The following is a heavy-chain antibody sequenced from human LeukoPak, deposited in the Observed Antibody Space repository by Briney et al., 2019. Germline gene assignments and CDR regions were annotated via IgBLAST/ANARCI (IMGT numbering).Heavy chain of an antibody. V-gene: IGHV3-53*01. J-gene: IGHJ1*01. Sequence: GGSLRLSCAASGFTFSSNYMSWVRQAPGKGLEWVSVIYSGGSTYYADSVKGRFTISRDNSKNTLYPQMNSLRAEDTAVYYCASAAYYDFWSGYYFSEYFQHWGQGTLVTVSS. CDR2: IYSGGST. D-gene: IGHD3-3*01. CDR3: ASAAYYDFWSGYYFSEYFQH. CDR1: GFTFSSNY.